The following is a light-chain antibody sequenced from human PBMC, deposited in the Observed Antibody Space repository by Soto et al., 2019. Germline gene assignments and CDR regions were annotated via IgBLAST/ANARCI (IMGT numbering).Light chain of an antibody. Sequence: SVLTQPASVSGSPGQSITISCTGTSSDVGGYNYVSWYQQHPGKGPKLMIYEVSNRPSGVSNRFSGSKSGNTATLTISGLQAEDEAHYYSSSYTSTTTRVFGTGTKVTVL. CDR3: SSYTSTTTRV. CDR2: EVS. V-gene: IGLV2-14*03. CDR1: SSDVGGYNY. J-gene: IGLJ1*01.